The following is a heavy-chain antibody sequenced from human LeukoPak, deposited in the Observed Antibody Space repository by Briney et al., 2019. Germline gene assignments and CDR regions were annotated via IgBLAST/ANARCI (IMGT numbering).Heavy chain of an antibody. CDR2: ISGSGGST. D-gene: IGHD6-19*01. Sequence: GGSLRLSCAASGFTFSSYAMSWVRQAPGKGLEWVSAISGSGGSTYYADSVKGRFTISRDNSKNTLYLQMNSLRAEDTAVYYCAKHVAVAGGTVYYYYYYMDVWGKGTTVTISS. CDR3: AKHVAVAGGTVYYYYYYMDV. V-gene: IGHV3-23*01. J-gene: IGHJ6*03. CDR1: GFTFSSYA.